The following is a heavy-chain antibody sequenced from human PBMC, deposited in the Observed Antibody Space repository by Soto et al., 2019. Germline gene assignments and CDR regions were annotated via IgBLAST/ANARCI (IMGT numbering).Heavy chain of an antibody. D-gene: IGHD1-26*01. J-gene: IGHJ4*02. CDR1: GGSFSGYY. CDR3: ARGLISGSHYSGGWYYFDS. CDR2: INHSGST. V-gene: IGHV4-34*01. Sequence: SETLSLTCAVYGGSFSGYYWNWIRQPPGKGLEWIGEINHSGSTNYNPSLKSRVTISVHTSNSQFSLELNSVTAADTAVYYCARGLISGSHYSGGWYYFDSWGQGTQVTVSS.